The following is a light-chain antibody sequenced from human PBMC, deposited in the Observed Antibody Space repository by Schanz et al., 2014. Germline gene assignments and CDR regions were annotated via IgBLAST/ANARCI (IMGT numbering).Light chain of an antibody. Sequence: QSVLTQPPSVSGAPGQRVTISCTGSSSNIGAGYDVHWYQQLPGTAPKLLIYGNSNRPSGVPDRFSGSKSATSASLAITGLQAEDEADYYCSSYAGSNFVVFGGGTKLTVL. CDR3: SSYAGSNFVV. V-gene: IGLV1-40*01. J-gene: IGLJ2*01. CDR2: GNS. CDR1: SSNIGAGYD.